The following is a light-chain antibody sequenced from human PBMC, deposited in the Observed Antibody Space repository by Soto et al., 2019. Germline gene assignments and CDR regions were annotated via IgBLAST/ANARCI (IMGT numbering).Light chain of an antibody. CDR2: GAF. CDR1: QSVNSNY. V-gene: IGKV3-20*01. CDR3: QQYGRSPFN. Sequence: EIVLTQSPGILSLSPGERATLSCTASQSVNSNYLAWFQQHPGQPPRLLIFGAFRRATGIPDRFSGSGTETDFTLSITSLEPEDFAVYYCQQYGRSPFNFGQGTRVEIK. J-gene: IGKJ5*01.